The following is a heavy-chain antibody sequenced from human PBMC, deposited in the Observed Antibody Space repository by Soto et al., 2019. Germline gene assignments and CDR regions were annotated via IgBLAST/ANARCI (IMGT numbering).Heavy chain of an antibody. J-gene: IGHJ4*02. CDR2: ISSSSSYI. CDR3: ATLAAAGRLDY. CDR1: GFTFSSYS. Sequence: EVQLVESGGGLVKPGGSLRLSCAASGFTFSSYSMNWVRQAPGKGLEWVSSISSSSSYIYYADSVKGRFTISRDNAKNALYLQMISRGAEDTAVSYCATLAAAGRLDYWGQGTLVTVSS. V-gene: IGHV3-21*06. D-gene: IGHD6-25*01.